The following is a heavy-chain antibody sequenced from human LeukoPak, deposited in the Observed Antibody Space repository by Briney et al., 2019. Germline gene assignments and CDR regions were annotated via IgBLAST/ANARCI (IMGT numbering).Heavy chain of an antibody. J-gene: IGHJ4*02. D-gene: IGHD3-10*01. CDR2: INHSGST. CDR1: GGSFSGYY. Sequence: SETLSLTCAVYGGSFSGYYWSRIRQPPGKGLEWIGEINHSGSTNYNPSLKSRVTISVDTSKNQFSLKLSSVTAADTAVYYCARSSRVTAYGSGSYPDYWGQGTLVTVSS. CDR3: ARSSRVTAYGSGSYPDY. V-gene: IGHV4-34*01.